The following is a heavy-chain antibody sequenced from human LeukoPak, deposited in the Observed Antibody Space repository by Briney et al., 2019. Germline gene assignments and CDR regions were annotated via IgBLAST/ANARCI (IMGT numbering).Heavy chain of an antibody. V-gene: IGHV4-34*01. D-gene: IGHD3-9*01. CDR3: ARENSHYDILTGYYNVGYDY. Sequence: LETLSLTCAVYGGSFSGYYWSWIRQPPGKGLEWIGEINHSGSTNYNPSLKSRVTISVDTSKNQFSLKLSSVTAADTAVYYCARENSHYDILTGYYNVGYDYWGQGTLVTVSS. J-gene: IGHJ4*02. CDR1: GGSFSGYY. CDR2: INHSGST.